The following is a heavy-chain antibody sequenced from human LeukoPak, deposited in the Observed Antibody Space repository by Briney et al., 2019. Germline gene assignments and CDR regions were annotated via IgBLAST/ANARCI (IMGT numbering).Heavy chain of an antibody. CDR3: AKDELHPPNSPLDY. CDR1: GFTFSRHG. J-gene: IGHJ4*02. CDR2: ISYDGSNK. V-gene: IGHV3-30*18. Sequence: GGSLRLSCAPSGFTFSRHGMHWVRQAPGKGLEWVAVISYDGSNKYYADSVKGRFTISRDNSKNTLYLQMNSLRAEDTAVYYCAKDELHPPNSPLDYWGQGTLVTVSS. D-gene: IGHD1-7*01.